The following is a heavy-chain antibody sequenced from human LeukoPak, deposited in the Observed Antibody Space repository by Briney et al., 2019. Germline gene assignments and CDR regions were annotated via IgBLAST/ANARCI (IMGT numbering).Heavy chain of an antibody. D-gene: IGHD4/OR15-4a*01. CDR3: VRVYGAYANALDY. CDR1: GFTSSSYW. V-gene: IGHV3-7*04. CDR2: IEQDGSEK. Sequence: GGSLRLSCAVYGFTSSSYWMSWVRQAPGKGLEWVANIEQDGSEKYSVDSVKGRFTISRDNAKNSLYLQMNSLRAEDTAVYYCVRVYGAYANALDYWGQGTLVAVSS. J-gene: IGHJ4*02.